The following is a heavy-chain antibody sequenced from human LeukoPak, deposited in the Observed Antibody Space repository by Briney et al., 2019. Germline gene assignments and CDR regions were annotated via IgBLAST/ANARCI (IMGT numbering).Heavy chain of an antibody. CDR1: GGSISSSSYY. CDR2: IYYSGST. D-gene: IGHD3-22*01. J-gene: IGHJ4*02. CDR3: ARFPSIYYYDSSGPNDY. Sequence: SETLSLTCTVSGGSISSSSYYWGWIRQPPGKGLEWIGSIYYSGSTYYNPSLKSRVTISVDTSKNQFSLKLSSVTAADTAVYYCARFPSIYYYDSSGPNDYWGQGTLVTVSS. V-gene: IGHV4-39*01.